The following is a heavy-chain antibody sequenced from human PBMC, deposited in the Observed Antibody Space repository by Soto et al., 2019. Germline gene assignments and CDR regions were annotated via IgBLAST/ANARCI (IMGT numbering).Heavy chain of an antibody. V-gene: IGHV3-48*03. J-gene: IGHJ5*02. Sequence: GGSLRLSCAASGFPFSSYEMNWVRQAPGKGLECISYISSSGGTISYADSVKGRFTISRDNAKNSLYLQMNNLRAEDTAVYYCARGVYDSSGYYYPWGQGTLVTVSS. D-gene: IGHD3-22*01. CDR1: GFPFSSYE. CDR3: ARGVYDSSGYYYP. CDR2: ISSSGGTI.